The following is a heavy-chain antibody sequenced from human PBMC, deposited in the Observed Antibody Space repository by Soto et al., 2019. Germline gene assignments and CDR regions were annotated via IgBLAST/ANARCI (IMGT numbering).Heavy chain of an antibody. D-gene: IGHD1-26*01. J-gene: IGHJ4*02. CDR1: GFTFSSYG. CDR2: ISYDGSNK. Sequence: GESLKISCAASGFTFSSYGMHWVRQAPGKGLEWVAVISYDGSNKYYADSVKGRFTISRDNSKNTLYLQMNSLRAEDTAVYYCAKDQPARVGATLYYFDYWGQGTLVTVSS. CDR3: AKDQPARVGATLYYFDY. V-gene: IGHV3-30*18.